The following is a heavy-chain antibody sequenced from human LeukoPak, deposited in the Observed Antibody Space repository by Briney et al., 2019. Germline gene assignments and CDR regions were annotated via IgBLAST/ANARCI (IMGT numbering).Heavy chain of an antibody. CDR3: ARIPTTVVPLLRHWYFDL. Sequence: GESLKISCKGSGYSFTSYWIGWVRQMPGKGLEWMGIIYPGDSDTRYRPSFQGQVTISADKSISTAYLQWSSLKASDTAMYYCARIPTTVVPLLRHWYFDLWGRGTLVTVSS. J-gene: IGHJ2*01. CDR1: GYSFTSYW. V-gene: IGHV5-51*01. D-gene: IGHD4-23*01. CDR2: IYPGDSDT.